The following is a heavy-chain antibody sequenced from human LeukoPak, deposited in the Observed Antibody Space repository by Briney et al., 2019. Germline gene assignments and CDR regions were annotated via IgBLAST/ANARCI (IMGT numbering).Heavy chain of an antibody. CDR1: GFTFDDYG. CDR2: INWNGGST. J-gene: IGHJ4*02. V-gene: IGHV3-20*04. Sequence: PGGSLRLSCAASGFTFDDYGMSWVRHAPGKGLEWVSGINWNGGSTVYADSVKGRFTISRDNAKNSLYLQMNSLRAEDTALYYCARRYCSSTSCYFDYWGQGTLVTVSS. CDR3: ARRYCSSTSCYFDY. D-gene: IGHD2-2*01.